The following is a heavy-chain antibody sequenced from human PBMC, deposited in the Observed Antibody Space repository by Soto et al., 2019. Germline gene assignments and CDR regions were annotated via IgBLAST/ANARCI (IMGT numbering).Heavy chain of an antibody. J-gene: IGHJ2*01. V-gene: IGHV1-58*01. CDR2: IVVGSGHT. CDR3: AAPDFGDYWNFDL. D-gene: IGHD4-17*01. CDR1: GFTFSSSI. Sequence: QMQLVQSGPEVKKPGTSVKVSCKASGFTFSSSIVQWVRQARGQRLEWIRWIVVGSGHTNYEQKFQERVTITRDMSTRTAYMELSSLRSEDTAVYYCAAPDFGDYWNFDLWGRGTLVTVSS.